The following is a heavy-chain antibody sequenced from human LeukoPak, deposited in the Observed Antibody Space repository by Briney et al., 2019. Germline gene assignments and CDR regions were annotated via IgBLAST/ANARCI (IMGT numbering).Heavy chain of an antibody. V-gene: IGHV3-7*01. CDR3: TKVGYIDEGIDY. D-gene: IGHD5-24*01. Sequence: GGSLRLSCVASGFPFSSYWMTWVRQAPGKGLEWVANIKQDGSKKSYVDSVKGRFTISRDNAKNSLYLQMNSLRAEDTAIYYCTKVGYIDEGIDYWGQGTLVTVSS. J-gene: IGHJ4*02. CDR1: GFPFSSYW. CDR2: IKQDGSKK.